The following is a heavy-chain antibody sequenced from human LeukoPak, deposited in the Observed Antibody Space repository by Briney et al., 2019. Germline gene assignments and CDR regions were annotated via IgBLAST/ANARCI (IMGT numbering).Heavy chain of an antibody. CDR2: ISNSRSYI. CDR3: AKDSVSQNGIFDPFDL. Sequence: GGSLRLSCAASGFTFSSYYMNWVRQAPGKGLEWVSSISNSRSYIYYGDSVKGRFTISRDNAKNSLYLQLNSLRAEDAAVYYCAKDSVSQNGIFDPFDLWGLGTLVTVSS. V-gene: IGHV3-21*04. J-gene: IGHJ3*01. D-gene: IGHD2-15*01. CDR1: GFTFSSYY.